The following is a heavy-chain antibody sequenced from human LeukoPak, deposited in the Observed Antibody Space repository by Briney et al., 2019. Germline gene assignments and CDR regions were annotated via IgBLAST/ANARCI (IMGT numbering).Heavy chain of an antibody. Sequence: PGGSLRLSCAASGFTFSSYAMHWVRQAPGKGLEWVPVISYDGSNKYYADSVKGRFTISRDNSKNTLYLQMNSLRAEDTAVYYCAREGIVVVPAAIRGFDYWGQGTLVTVSS. CDR2: ISYDGSNK. CDR3: AREGIVVVPAAIRGFDY. D-gene: IGHD2-2*02. V-gene: IGHV3-30-3*01. CDR1: GFTFSSYA. J-gene: IGHJ4*02.